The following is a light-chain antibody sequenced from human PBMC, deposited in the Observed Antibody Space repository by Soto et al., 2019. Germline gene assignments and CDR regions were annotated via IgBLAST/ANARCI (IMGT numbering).Light chain of an antibody. Sequence: EIVLTQSPGALSLSPGESATLSCRASQTVTRSFLAWYQHRPGQAPRLLIYGAFTRAAGIPDRFTGSASGTDFTLSISRLEPEDFAVYFCQQYGNSPLTLGGGTKVDIK. CDR2: GAF. CDR3: QQYGNSPLT. CDR1: QTVTRSF. J-gene: IGKJ4*01. V-gene: IGKV3-20*01.